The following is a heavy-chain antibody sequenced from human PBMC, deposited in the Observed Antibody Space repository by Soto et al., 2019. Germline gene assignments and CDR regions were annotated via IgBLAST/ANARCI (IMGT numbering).Heavy chain of an antibody. CDR3: ARGRLLDPAHGSGGYQYLYYFDY. D-gene: IGHD3-10*01. J-gene: IGHJ4*02. CDR2: ISAYNGNT. CDR1: GYTFASYG. V-gene: IGHV1-18*01. Sequence: ASVKVSCKASGYTFASYGISWVRQAPGQGLEWMGWISAYNGNTNYAQKLQGRVTMTTDTSTSTAYMELRSLRSDDTAVYYCARGRLLDPAHGSGGYQYLYYFDYWGQGTPVTVSS.